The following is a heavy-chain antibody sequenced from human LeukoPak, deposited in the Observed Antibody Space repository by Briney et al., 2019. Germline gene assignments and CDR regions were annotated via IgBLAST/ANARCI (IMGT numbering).Heavy chain of an antibody. CDR2: IKQDGSEK. Sequence: GRSLRLSCAASEFIFTNYIHWVRQAPGKGLEWVANIKQDGSEKHYVDSVKGRFTISRDNVKKSLYLQMNSLRAEDTAVYYCARAGYSYADYWGQGTLVTVSS. CDR1: EFIFTNY. CDR3: ARAGYSYADY. V-gene: IGHV3-7*01. J-gene: IGHJ4*02. D-gene: IGHD5-18*01.